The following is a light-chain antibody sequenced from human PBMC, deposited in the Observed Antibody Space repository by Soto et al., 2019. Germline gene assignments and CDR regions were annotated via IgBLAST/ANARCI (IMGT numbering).Light chain of an antibody. CDR2: AAS. Sequence: DIQMTQSPSSLSASVGDRVTITCRASQGIRNDLGWYQQKPGKAPTRLIYAASSFQSGVPSRFSGSGSRKEFTLTISSLQPEDSATYFCLQYDTYPYTFGQGTNLEIK. CDR1: QGIRND. J-gene: IGKJ2*01. V-gene: IGKV1-17*01. CDR3: LQYDTYPYT.